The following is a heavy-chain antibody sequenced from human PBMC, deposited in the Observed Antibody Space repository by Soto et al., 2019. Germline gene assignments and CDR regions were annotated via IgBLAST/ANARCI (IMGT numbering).Heavy chain of an antibody. Sequence: FLRLSCTASGFTFGDYAMSWFRQAPGKGLEWVGFIRSKAYGGTTEYAASVKGRFTISRDDSKSIAYLQMNSLKTEDTAVYYCTRDAGYCSSTSCYSYYGMDVWGQGTTVTVSS. CDR3: TRDAGYCSSTSCYSYYGMDV. J-gene: IGHJ6*02. CDR2: IRSKAYGGTT. V-gene: IGHV3-49*03. CDR1: GFTFGDYA. D-gene: IGHD2-2*01.